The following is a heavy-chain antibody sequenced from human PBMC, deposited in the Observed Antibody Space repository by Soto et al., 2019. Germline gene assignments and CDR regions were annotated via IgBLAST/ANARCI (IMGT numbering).Heavy chain of an antibody. D-gene: IGHD3-10*01. Sequence: ESGPTLVNPTQTLTLTCTFSGFSLSTSGMCVSRIRQPPGKALEWLALIDWDDDKYYSTSLKTRLTISKDTSKNQVVLTMTNMDPVDTATYYCARIRVYGSGPNWFDPWGQGTLVTVSS. J-gene: IGHJ5*02. V-gene: IGHV2-70*01. CDR1: GFSLSTSGMC. CDR3: ARIRVYGSGPNWFDP. CDR2: IDWDDDK.